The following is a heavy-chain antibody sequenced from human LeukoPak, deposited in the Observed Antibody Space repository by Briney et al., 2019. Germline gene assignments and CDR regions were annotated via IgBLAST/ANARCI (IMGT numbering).Heavy chain of an antibody. CDR3: ARRYCSGGSCYEGFDP. V-gene: IGHV4-59*08. D-gene: IGHD2-15*01. Sequence: SETLSLTCSVSGGSISSDYWNWIRQPPGKGLEWIGYIYYSGSTNYNPSLKSRVTISVDTSENQFSLKLTSVTAADTAVYYCARRYCSGGSCYEGFDPWGQGTLVTVSS. J-gene: IGHJ5*02. CDR2: IYYSGST. CDR1: GGSISSDY.